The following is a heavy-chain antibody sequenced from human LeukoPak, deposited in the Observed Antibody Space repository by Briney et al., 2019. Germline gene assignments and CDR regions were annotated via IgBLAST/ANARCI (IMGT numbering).Heavy chain of an antibody. CDR2: ISAYNGDT. J-gene: IGHJ5*02. CDR3: ARDDSHSSSWYGRWFDP. Sequence: ASVKVSCKASGYTFTSYGISWVRQAPGQGLKWMGWISAYNGDTNYAQKLQGRVTMTTDTSTSTAYMELRSLRSDDTAVYYCARDDSHSSSWYGRWFDPWGQGTLVTVSS. V-gene: IGHV1-18*01. D-gene: IGHD6-13*01. CDR1: GYTFTSYG.